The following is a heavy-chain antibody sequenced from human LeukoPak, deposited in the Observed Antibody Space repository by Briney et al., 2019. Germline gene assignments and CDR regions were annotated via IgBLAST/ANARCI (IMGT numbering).Heavy chain of an antibody. D-gene: IGHD2-8*01. Sequence: GGSLRLSCVTSGFPLTETWMQWVRHVLGKGLVWVSRIRSDGSDERYADAVKGWFTLFRDNAKKTLFLQMNRRGGEDTAVSFWARNWCHAIEFWGQGPRTTVSS. J-gene: IGHJ4*02. CDR1: GFPLTETW. V-gene: IGHV3-74*01. CDR2: IRSDGSDE. CDR3: ARNWCHAIEF.